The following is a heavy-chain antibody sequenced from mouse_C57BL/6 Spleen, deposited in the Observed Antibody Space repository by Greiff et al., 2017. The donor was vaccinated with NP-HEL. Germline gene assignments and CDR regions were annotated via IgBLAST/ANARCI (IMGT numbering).Heavy chain of an antibody. CDR2: IYPGDGDT. Sequence: QVQLQQSGPELVKPGASVKISCKASGYAFSSSWMNWVKQRPGKGLEWIGRIYPGDGDTNYNGKFKGKATLTADKSSSTAYMQLSSLTSEDSAVYFCARRGDSSFDYWGQGTTLTVSS. V-gene: IGHV1-82*01. D-gene: IGHD2-12*01. CDR1: GYAFSSSW. CDR3: ARRGDSSFDY. J-gene: IGHJ2*01.